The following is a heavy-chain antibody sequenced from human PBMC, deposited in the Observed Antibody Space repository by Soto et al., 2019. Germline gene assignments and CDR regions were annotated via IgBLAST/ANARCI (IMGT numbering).Heavy chain of an antibody. D-gene: IGHD3-3*01. Sequence: QIQLVQSGAEVKKPGASVKVSCKASGYNFLNFGVSWVRQAPGQGLEWMGWVSPKSGNTDYARKVQGRVTMTTDTSTTTAYMELRGLRSDDTAVYYCARVMTTFGVISKGPDHWGQGTLVTVSS. CDR2: VSPKSGNT. CDR1: GYNFLNFG. V-gene: IGHV1-18*01. J-gene: IGHJ4*02. CDR3: ARVMTTFGVISKGPDH.